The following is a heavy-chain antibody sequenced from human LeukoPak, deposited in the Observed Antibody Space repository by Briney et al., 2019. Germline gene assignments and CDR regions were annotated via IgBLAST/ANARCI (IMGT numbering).Heavy chain of an antibody. Sequence: GESLKISCKGSGYSFTSYWIGWVRQMPGKGLEWMGIIYPGDSDTRYSPSFQGQVTISADKSISTAYLQWSSLKASDTAMYYCARHTVDTAMAKLNYYYYYMDVWGKGTTVTVSS. CDR1: GYSFTSYW. CDR3: ARHTVDTAMAKLNYYYYYMDV. CDR2: IYPGDSDT. V-gene: IGHV5-51*01. D-gene: IGHD5-18*01. J-gene: IGHJ6*03.